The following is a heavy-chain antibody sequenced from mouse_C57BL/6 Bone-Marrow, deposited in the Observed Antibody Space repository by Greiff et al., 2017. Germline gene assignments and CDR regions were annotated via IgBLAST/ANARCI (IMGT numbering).Heavy chain of an antibody. CDR1: GYTFTSYW. D-gene: IGHD2-5*01. CDR3: ARPFYSNYWYFDV. Sequence: VQLQQSGAELVKPGASVKMSCKASGYTFTSYWITWVQQRPGQGLEWIGDIDTGSGSTNYNEKFKSKATMTVDTSSSTAYMQLSSLKSEASAVYYFARPFYSNYWYFDVWGTGTTGTVSS. V-gene: IGHV1-55*01. J-gene: IGHJ1*03. CDR2: IDTGSGST.